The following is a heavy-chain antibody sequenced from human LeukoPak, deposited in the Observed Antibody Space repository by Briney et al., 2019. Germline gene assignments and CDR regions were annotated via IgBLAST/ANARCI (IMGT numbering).Heavy chain of an antibody. CDR3: ASDPPGYSSGGDY. J-gene: IGHJ4*02. Sequence: GGSLRLSCAASGFTFSSYSMNWVRQAPGKGLEWVSSISSSSSYIYYADSVKGRFTNSRDNAKNALYLQMNSLRAEDTAVYYCASDPPGYSSGGDYWGQGTLVTVSS. V-gene: IGHV3-21*01. CDR2: ISSSSSYI. D-gene: IGHD6-19*01. CDR1: GFTFSSYS.